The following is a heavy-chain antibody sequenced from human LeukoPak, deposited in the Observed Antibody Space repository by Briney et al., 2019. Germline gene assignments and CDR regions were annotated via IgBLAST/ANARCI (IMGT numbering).Heavy chain of an antibody. CDR3: ARELYYASGSPIDY. Sequence: GGPLPLSCPASGFTFSSYGMHWVRQAPGKGPEGVADIWYDGSDKYCPASVKGRLTISRHHCKNTPYMQMNSLRADETAVYNCARELYYASGSPIDYWGQGTLVTVSS. CDR2: IWYDGSDK. J-gene: IGHJ4*02. V-gene: IGHV3-33*01. CDR1: GFTFSSYG. D-gene: IGHD3-10*01.